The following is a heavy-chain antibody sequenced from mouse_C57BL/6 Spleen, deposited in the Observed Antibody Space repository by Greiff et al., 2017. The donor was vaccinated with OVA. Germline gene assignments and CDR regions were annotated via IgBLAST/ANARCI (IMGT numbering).Heavy chain of an antibody. CDR1: GYSFTGYY. D-gene: IGHD2-3*01. Sequence: EVQLQQSGPELVKPGASVKISCKASGYSFTGYYMNWVKQSPEKSLEWIGEINPSTGGTTYNQKFKAKATLTVDKSSSTAYMQLKSLTSEDSAVYYCARSDGYYVRSDYWGQGTTLTVSS. V-gene: IGHV1-42*01. J-gene: IGHJ2*01. CDR3: ARSDGYYVRSDY. CDR2: INPSTGGT.